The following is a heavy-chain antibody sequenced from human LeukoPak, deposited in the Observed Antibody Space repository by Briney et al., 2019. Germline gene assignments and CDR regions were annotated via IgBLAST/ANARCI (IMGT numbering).Heavy chain of an antibody. Sequence: GGSLRLSCAASGFTFSSYGMHWVRQAPGKGLEWVAFIRYDGSNKYYADSVKGRFTISRDNSKNTLYLQMNSLRAEDTAVYYCARAPAGIAVAGVDYWGQGTLVTVSS. CDR2: IRYDGSNK. CDR1: GFTFSSYG. CDR3: ARAPAGIAVAGVDY. V-gene: IGHV3-30*02. D-gene: IGHD6-19*01. J-gene: IGHJ4*02.